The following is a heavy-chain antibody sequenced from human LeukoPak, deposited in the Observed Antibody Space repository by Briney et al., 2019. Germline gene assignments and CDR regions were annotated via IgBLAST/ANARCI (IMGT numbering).Heavy chain of an antibody. Sequence: EASVKVSCKASGYTFTSYYMHWVRQAPGQGLEWMGIINPSGGSTSYAQKFQGRVTMTRDMSTGTVYMELSSLRSEDTAVYYCASLAMVRGNDYWGQGTLVTVSS. CDR1: GYTFTSYY. CDR3: ASLAMVRGNDY. CDR2: INPSGGST. D-gene: IGHD3-10*01. V-gene: IGHV1-46*01. J-gene: IGHJ4*02.